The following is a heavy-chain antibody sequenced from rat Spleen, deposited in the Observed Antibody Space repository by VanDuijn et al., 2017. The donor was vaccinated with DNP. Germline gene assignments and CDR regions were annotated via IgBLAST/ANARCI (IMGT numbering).Heavy chain of an antibody. V-gene: IGHV5-25*01. J-gene: IGHJ3*01. D-gene: IGHD1-11*01. CDR2: ITSSGGTT. CDR1: GFIFSDYY. CDR3: TRKGALYNWFAY. Sequence: EVQLVESGGGLVQPGRSLKISCAASGFIFSDYYMAWIRQVPGKGLEWVASITSSGGTTYYSDSVKGRFTISRENAKSTLYLQMNSLRSEDTATYYCTRKGALYNWFAYWGQGTLVTVSS.